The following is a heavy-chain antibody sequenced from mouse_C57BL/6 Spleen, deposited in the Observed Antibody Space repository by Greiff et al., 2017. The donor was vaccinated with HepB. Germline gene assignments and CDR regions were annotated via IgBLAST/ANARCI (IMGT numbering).Heavy chain of an antibody. CDR2: ISDGGSYT. CDR1: GFTFSSYA. Sequence: EVHLVESGGGLVKPGGSLKLSCAASGFTFSSYAMSWVRQTPEKRLEWVATISDGGSYTYYPDNVKGRFTISRDNAKNNLYLQMSHLKSEDTAMYYCARSYQRAMDYWGQGTSVTVSS. J-gene: IGHJ4*01. D-gene: IGHD2-10*01. V-gene: IGHV5-4*01. CDR3: ARSYQRAMDY.